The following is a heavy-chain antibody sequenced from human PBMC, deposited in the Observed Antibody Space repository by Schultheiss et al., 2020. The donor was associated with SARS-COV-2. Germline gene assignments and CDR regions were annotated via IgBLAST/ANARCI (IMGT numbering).Heavy chain of an antibody. J-gene: IGHJ4*02. CDR1: GGSFSGYY. CDR2: INHSGST. D-gene: IGHD7-27*01. CDR3: ARDRVLTGF. Sequence: SETLSLTCAVYGGSFSGYYWSWIRQPPGKGLEWIGEINHSGSTNYNPSLKSRVTISVDTSKNQFSLKLSSVTAADTAVYYCARDRVLTGFWGQGTLVTVSS. V-gene: IGHV4-34*01.